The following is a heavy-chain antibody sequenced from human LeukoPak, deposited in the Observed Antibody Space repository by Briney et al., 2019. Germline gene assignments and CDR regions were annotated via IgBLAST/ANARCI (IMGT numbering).Heavy chain of an antibody. V-gene: IGHV3-30*04. Sequence: PGGSLRLSCAASGFTFSSYAMHWVRQAPAKGLEWAAVISYDGSNKYYADSVKGRFTISRDNSKNTLYLQMNSLRVEDTAVYYCAKEVREQKYYFDYWGQGTLVTVSS. J-gene: IGHJ4*02. D-gene: IGHD1/OR15-1a*01. CDR3: AKEVREQKYYFDY. CDR1: GFTFSSYA. CDR2: ISYDGSNK.